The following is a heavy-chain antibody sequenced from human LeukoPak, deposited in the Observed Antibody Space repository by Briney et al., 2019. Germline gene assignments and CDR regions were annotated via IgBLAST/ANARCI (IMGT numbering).Heavy chain of an antibody. J-gene: IGHJ4*02. CDR3: AKDGPHPYYYDSSGYYYD. D-gene: IGHD3-22*01. Sequence: GGSLRLSCAASGFTFSSYAMNWVRQAPGKGLEWVSASGSGGSTYYADSVKGRFTISRDNSKNTLFLQMNSLRAEDTAVYYCAKDGPHPYYYDSSGYYYDWGQGTLVTVSS. V-gene: IGHV3-23*01. CDR1: GFTFSSYA. CDR2: SGSGGST.